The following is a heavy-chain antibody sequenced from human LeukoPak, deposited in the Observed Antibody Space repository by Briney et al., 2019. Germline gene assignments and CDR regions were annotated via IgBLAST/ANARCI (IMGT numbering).Heavy chain of an antibody. CDR3: ARDGAADYYFDY. CDR2: IIPIFGTA. J-gene: IGHJ4*02. CDR1: GGTFSSYA. Sequence: SVKVSCKASGGTFSSYAISWVRQAPGQGLEWMGGIIPIFGTANYARKFQGRVTITADESTSTAYMELSSLRSEDTAVYYCARDGAADYYFDYWGQGTLVTVSS. V-gene: IGHV1-69*01. D-gene: IGHD6-13*01.